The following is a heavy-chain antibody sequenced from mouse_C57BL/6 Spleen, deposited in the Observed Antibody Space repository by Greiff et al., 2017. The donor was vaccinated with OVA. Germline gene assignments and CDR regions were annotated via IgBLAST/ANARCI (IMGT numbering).Heavy chain of an antibody. CDR1: GYAFSSSW. CDR3: ARIDGYHYAMDY. Sequence: VQLQQSGPELVKPGASVKISCKASGYAFSSSWMNWVKQRPGKGLEWIGRIYPGDGDTNYNGKFKGKATLTADKSSSTAYMQLSSLTSEDSAVYFCARIDGYHYAMDYWGQGTSVTVSS. V-gene: IGHV1-82*01. CDR2: IYPGDGDT. J-gene: IGHJ4*01. D-gene: IGHD2-3*01.